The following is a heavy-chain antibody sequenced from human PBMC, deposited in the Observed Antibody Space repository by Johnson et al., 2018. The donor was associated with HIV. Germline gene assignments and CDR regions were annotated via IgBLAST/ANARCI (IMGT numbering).Heavy chain of an antibody. J-gene: IGHJ3*01. D-gene: IGHD4-17*01. CDR3: ARDATPWGGDYVGYAFDL. V-gene: IGHV3-30*02. Sequence: QVQLVESGGGVVQPGGSLRLSCAASGFTFSSYGMHWVRQAPGKGLEWVAFIRYDGSNKYYADSVKGRFTISRDNSKNTLYLQMNSLRAEDTAVYYCARDATPWGGDYVGYAFDLWGQGTVVTVSS. CDR2: IRYDGSNK. CDR1: GFTFSSYG.